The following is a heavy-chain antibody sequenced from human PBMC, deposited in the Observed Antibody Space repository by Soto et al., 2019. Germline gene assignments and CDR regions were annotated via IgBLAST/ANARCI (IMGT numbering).Heavy chain of an antibody. J-gene: IGHJ6*02. D-gene: IGHD4-4*01. CDR2: IKSKTDGGTT. Sequence: EVQLVESGGGLVKPGGSLRLSCAASGFTFSNAWMSWVHQAPGKGLEWVGRIKSKTDGGTTDYAAPVKGRFTISRDDSKNTLYLQMNSLKTEDTAVYYCTTWAVTTLYYYGMDVWGQGTTVTVSS. CDR3: TTWAVTTLYYYGMDV. V-gene: IGHV3-15*01. CDR1: GFTFSNAW.